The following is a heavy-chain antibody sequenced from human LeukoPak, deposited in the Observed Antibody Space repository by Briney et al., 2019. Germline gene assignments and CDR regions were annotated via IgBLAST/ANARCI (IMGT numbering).Heavy chain of an antibody. Sequence: GGSLRLSCAASGFTVSSNYMSWVRQAPGKGLEWVSVIYSGGSTYYADSVKGRFTISRDNSKNTLYLQMNSLRAEDTAVYYCAKDLTAAGLYYFDYWGQGTLVTVSS. CDR3: AKDLTAAGLYYFDY. CDR2: IYSGGST. D-gene: IGHD6-13*01. V-gene: IGHV3-66*02. J-gene: IGHJ4*02. CDR1: GFTVSSNY.